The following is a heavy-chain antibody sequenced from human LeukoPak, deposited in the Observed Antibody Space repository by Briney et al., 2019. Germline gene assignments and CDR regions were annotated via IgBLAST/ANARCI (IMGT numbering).Heavy chain of an antibody. V-gene: IGHV4-4*07. J-gene: IGHJ3*02. Sequence: SETLSLTCTVSGGSISSYYWSWIRQPAGKGLEWIGRIYTSGSTNYNPSLKSRVTMSVDTSKNQFSLKLSSVTAADTAVYYCAGVSDCSSTSCYVPDAFDIWGQGTMVTVSS. D-gene: IGHD2-2*01. CDR1: GGSISSYY. CDR3: AGVSDCSSTSCYVPDAFDI. CDR2: IYTSGST.